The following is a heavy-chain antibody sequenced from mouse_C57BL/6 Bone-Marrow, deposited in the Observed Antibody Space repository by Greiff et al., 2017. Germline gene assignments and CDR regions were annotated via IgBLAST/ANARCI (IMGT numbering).Heavy chain of an antibody. J-gene: IGHJ4*01. CDR3: TCGQLSLYAMDY. CDR1: GYTFTDYE. CDR2: IDPEHGGT. Sequence: QVQLQQSGAELVRPGASVTLSCKASGYTFTDYEMHWVKQTPVHGLEWIGAIDPEHGGTAYNQKFKGKAILTADKSASTAYMELRSLTSEDSAVYYCTCGQLSLYAMDYWGQGTSVTVSS. D-gene: IGHD3-2*02. V-gene: IGHV1-15*01.